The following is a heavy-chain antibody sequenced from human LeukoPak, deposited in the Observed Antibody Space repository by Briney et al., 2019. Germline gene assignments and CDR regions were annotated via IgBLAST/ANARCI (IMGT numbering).Heavy chain of an antibody. J-gene: IGHJ3*01. Sequence: WASVKVSCKTIGGRFKSYGFSWVRQAPGQGLEWMGGIIPIFDRPNYAQKFEGRVTITADKSTNTTYMEISSLTSDDTAVYYCARDAQWELRAFDVWGRGTMVIVSS. CDR1: GGRFKSYG. V-gene: IGHV1-69*06. CDR3: ARDAQWELRAFDV. CDR2: IIPIFDRP. D-gene: IGHD1-26*01.